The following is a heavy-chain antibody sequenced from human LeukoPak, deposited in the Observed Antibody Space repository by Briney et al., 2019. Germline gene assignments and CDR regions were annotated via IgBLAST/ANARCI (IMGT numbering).Heavy chain of an antibody. CDR3: AKHRNRGKYYFDY. D-gene: IGHD1-14*01. J-gene: IGHJ4*02. CDR2: ISGSGGST. V-gene: IGHV3-23*01. Sequence: PGGSLRLSCAASGFTFSSYAMSWVRQAPGKGLEWVSAISGSGGSTYYADSVKGRFTISRDISENTLYLHMNSLRAEDTAVYFCAKHRNRGKYYFDYWGQGILVTVSS. CDR1: GFTFSSYA.